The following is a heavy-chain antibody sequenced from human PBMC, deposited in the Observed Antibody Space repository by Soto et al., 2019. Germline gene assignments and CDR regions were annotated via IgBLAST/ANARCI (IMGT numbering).Heavy chain of an antibody. CDR2: INPNSGGT. J-gene: IGHJ6*02. D-gene: IGHD1-26*01. V-gene: IGHV1-2*04. CDR3: AREGGSPGHYYYGMDV. CDR1: GYTFTGYY. Sequence: ASVKVSCKASGYTFTGYYMHWVRQAPGQGLEWMGWINPNSGGTNYAQKFQGWVTMTRDTSISTAYMELSRLRSDDTAVYYGAREGGSPGHYYYGMDVWGQGTTVTVSS.